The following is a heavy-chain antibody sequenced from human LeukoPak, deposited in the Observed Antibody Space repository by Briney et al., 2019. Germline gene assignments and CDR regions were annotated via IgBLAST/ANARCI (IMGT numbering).Heavy chain of an antibody. J-gene: IGHJ5*02. CDR2: IYYSGST. V-gene: IGHV4-59*01. CDR1: GGSISSYY. D-gene: IGHD3-10*01. Sequence: KASETLSLTCTVSGGSISSYYWSWIRQPPGKGLEWIGYIYYSGSTNYNPPLKSRVTISVDTSKNQFSLKLSSVTAADTAVYYCARASWFGDLGWFDPWGQGTLVTVSS. CDR3: ARASWFGDLGWFDP.